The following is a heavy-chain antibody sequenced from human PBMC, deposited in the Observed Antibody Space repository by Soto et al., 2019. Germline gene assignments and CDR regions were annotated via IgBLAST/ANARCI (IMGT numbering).Heavy chain of an antibody. V-gene: IGHV3-23*01. D-gene: IGHD4-17*01. J-gene: IGHJ4*02. CDR2: ITNTGLTT. CDR3: AKGFDYGDTKNIDH. Sequence: GGSLRLSCAASGFGFSTHALTWVRQAPGEGLEWLSSITNTGLTTHYADSVKGRFTISRENSRNTLHLQMNNLRVDDTAIYYCAKGFDYGDTKNIDHWGQGTLVTVSS. CDR1: GFGFSTHA.